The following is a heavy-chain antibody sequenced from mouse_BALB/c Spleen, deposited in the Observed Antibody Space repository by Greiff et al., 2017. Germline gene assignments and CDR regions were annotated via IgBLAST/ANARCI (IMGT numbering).Heavy chain of an antibody. Sequence: VQLQQSGAELVRPGTSVKVSCKASGYAFTNYLIEWVKQRPGQGLEWIGVINPGSGGTNYNEKFKGKATLTADKSSSTAYMQLSSLTSDDSAVYFCARSGDYGSSYAYYFDYWGQDTTLTVSS. CDR2: INPGSGGT. J-gene: IGHJ2*01. CDR3: ARSGDYGSSYAYYFDY. D-gene: IGHD1-1*01. CDR1: GYAFTNYL. V-gene: IGHV1-54*03.